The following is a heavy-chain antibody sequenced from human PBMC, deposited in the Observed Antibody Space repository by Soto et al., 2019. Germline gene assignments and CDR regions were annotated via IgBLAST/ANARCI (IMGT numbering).Heavy chain of an antibody. CDR3: ARDAQGLTY. V-gene: IGHV3-74*01. J-gene: IGHJ4*02. CDR2: INTDGSNT. CDR1: GFTFSNYR. Sequence: EVQLVESGGGLVQPGGSLRLSCAASGFTFSNYRMHWVRQAPGKGLVWVSLINTDGSNTNYADSVRGRFTISRDNDKNTLYLQMNSLRVEDTALYYCARDAQGLTYWGQGALVTVSA.